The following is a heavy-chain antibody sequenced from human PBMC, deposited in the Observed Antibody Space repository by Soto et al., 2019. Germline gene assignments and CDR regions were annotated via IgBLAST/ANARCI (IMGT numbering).Heavy chain of an antibody. V-gene: IGHV1-18*01. CDR3: ARDSPPVDY. CDR2: ISAYNGNT. CDR1: GYTFTSYG. Sequence: QVQLVQSGAEVKKPGASVKVSCKASGYTFTSYGISWVRQAPGQGLEWMGWISAYNGNTKNAQKRKGRVTMTTDTSTRTADMELRSLGSDDTAVYDGARDSPPVDYWSQGTLVTVSS. J-gene: IGHJ4*02.